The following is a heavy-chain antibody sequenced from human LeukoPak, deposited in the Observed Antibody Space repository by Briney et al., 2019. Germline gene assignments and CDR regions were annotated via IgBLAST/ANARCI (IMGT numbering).Heavy chain of an antibody. CDR2: IYYSGST. D-gene: IGHD3-10*01. CDR3: ARVHYGSGSYYTAAYYYGMDV. J-gene: IGHJ6*02. CDR1: GGSISSYY. Sequence: SETLSLTCTVSGGSISSYYWSWIRQPPGKGLERIGYIYYSGSTNYNPSLKSRVTISVDTSKNQFSLKLSSVTAADTAVYYCARVHYGSGSYYTAAYYYGMDVWGQGATVTVSS. V-gene: IGHV4-59*01.